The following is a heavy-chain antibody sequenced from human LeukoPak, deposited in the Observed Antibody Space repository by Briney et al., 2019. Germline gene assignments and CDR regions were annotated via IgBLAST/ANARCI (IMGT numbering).Heavy chain of an antibody. Sequence: PGGSLRLSCAASGFTFSDYSMNWVRQAPGKGLEWVAVIWYDGSNKYYADSVKGRFTISRDNSKNTLYLQMNSLRAEDTAVYYCARDPDYDSSGYYDWGQGTLVTVSS. J-gene: IGHJ4*02. CDR3: ARDPDYDSSGYYD. CDR2: IWYDGSNK. V-gene: IGHV3-33*08. D-gene: IGHD3-22*01. CDR1: GFTFSDYS.